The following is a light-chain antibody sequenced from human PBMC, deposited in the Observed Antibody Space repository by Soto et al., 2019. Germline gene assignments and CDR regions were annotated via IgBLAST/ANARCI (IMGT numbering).Light chain of an antibody. J-gene: IGKJ1*01. V-gene: IGKV3-20*01. CDR2: AAS. CDR1: QSVSVNS. Sequence: EIVLTQSPATLSLSPGERATLSCRASQSVSVNSLAWYQQKGGQAPRLLIYAASTRATGIPDRFSGSGSGTDFTLTISRLEPEDFAVYYCQQYGSSLRTFGQGTKVDIK. CDR3: QQYGSSLRT.